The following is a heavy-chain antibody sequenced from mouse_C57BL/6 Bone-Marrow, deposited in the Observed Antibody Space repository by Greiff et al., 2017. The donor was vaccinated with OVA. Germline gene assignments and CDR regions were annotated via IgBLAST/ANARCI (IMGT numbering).Heavy chain of an antibody. V-gene: IGHV5-12*01. CDR3: ARKGRGSGDYDDGPRYFDC. D-gene: IGHD2-4*01. Sequence: EVMLVESGGGLVQPGGSLKLSCAASGFTFSDYYMYWVRQTPEKRLEWVAYISNGGGSTYYPDTVKGRFTISIDTAKTTLYLHMSRLKSEDTAMYYCARKGRGSGDYDDGPRYFDCWGTGTTVTVSS. CDR2: ISNGGGST. J-gene: IGHJ1*03. CDR1: GFTFSDYY.